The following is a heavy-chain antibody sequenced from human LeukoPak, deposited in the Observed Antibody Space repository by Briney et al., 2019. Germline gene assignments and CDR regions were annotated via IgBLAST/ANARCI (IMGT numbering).Heavy chain of an antibody. CDR2: ISAYNGNT. CDR3: AREGYYDFWSGSPSFDY. D-gene: IGHD3-3*01. CDR1: GYTFTSYG. Sequence: ASVKVSCKASGYTFTSYGISWVRQAPGQGLEWMGWISAYNGNTNYAQKLQGRVTVTTDTSTSTAYMELRSLRSDDTAVYYCAREGYYDFWSGSPSFDYWGQGTLVTVSS. V-gene: IGHV1-18*01. J-gene: IGHJ4*02.